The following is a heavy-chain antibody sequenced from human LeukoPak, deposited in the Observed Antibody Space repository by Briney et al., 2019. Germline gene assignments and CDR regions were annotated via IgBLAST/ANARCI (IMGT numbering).Heavy chain of an antibody. CDR2: IYYSGST. Sequence: PSETLSLTCAVYGGSFSGYYWSWIRQPPGKGLEWIGSIYYSGSTYYNPSLKSRVTISVDTSKNQFSLKLSSVTAADTAVYYCARHYLTWGQLVTYYFDYWGQGTLVTVSS. V-gene: IGHV4-34*01. J-gene: IGHJ4*02. D-gene: IGHD6-13*01. CDR1: GGSFSGYY. CDR3: ARHYLTWGQLVTYYFDY.